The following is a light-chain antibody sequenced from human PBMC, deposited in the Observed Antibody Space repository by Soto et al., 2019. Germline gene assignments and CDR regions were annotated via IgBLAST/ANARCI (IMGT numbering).Light chain of an antibody. J-gene: IGLJ1*01. V-gene: IGLV2-14*01. Sequence: QSALTQPASMSGSPGQSITISCTGTSSDVGGYNYVSWDQQHPGKSPKLMIYDVSNRHSGVSNRFSGSKSGNTASLTISGLQAEDEADYYCSSYTSSSTPYVFGTGTKLTVL. CDR1: SSDVGGYNY. CDR2: DVS. CDR3: SSYTSSSTPYV.